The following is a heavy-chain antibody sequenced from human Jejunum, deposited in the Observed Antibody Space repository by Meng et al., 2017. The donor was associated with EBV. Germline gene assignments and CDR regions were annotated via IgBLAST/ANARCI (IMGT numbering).Heavy chain of an antibody. V-gene: IGHV4-61*08. J-gene: IGHJ4*02. Sequence: GQLQEAGPGVVEPSETLSLTCTVSGGSVSSGGYYWSWIRQPPGKGLEWIGYIYNSESTNYKSSLKSRVTISADTSKNQFSLRLSSVTAADTAVYYCARDQNGSYFAYWGQGTLVTVSS. D-gene: IGHD1-26*01. CDR2: IYNSEST. CDR3: ARDQNGSYFAY. CDR1: GGSVSSGGYY.